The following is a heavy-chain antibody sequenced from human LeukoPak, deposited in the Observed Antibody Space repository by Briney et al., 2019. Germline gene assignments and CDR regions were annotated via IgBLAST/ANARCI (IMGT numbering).Heavy chain of an antibody. CDR3: ARGPPDYYDSSGYYSS. Sequence: SETLSLTCTVSGGSISSYYWSWIRQPPGKGLEWIGYIYYSGSTNYNPALKSRGTISVDTSKNQFSLKLSSVTAEDTAVYYCARGPPDYYDSSGYYSSWGQGTLVTVSS. CDR1: GGSISSYY. J-gene: IGHJ5*02. V-gene: IGHV4-59*01. D-gene: IGHD3-22*01. CDR2: IYYSGST.